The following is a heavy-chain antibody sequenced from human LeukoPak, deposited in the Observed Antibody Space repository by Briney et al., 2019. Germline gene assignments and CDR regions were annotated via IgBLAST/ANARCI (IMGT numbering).Heavy chain of an antibody. CDR3: ARGASYYGGNVVDYFDY. V-gene: IGHV4-39*07. J-gene: IGHJ4*02. CDR2: IYYSGST. CDR1: GGSISSSSYY. D-gene: IGHD4-23*01. Sequence: SETLSLTCSVSGGSISSSSYYWGWIRQPPGKGLEWIGSIYYSGSTYYNPSLKSRVTISVDTSKNQFSLKLSSVTAADTAVYYCARGASYYGGNVVDYFDYWGQGTLVTVSS.